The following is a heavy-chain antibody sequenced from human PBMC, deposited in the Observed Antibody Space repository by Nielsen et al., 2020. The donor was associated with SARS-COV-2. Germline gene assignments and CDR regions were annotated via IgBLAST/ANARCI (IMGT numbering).Heavy chain of an antibody. J-gene: IGHJ6*02. Sequence: GESLKISCVASGFTFSSYDMRWVRQAPGKGLEWVSAIDSAGDTYYPGSVKGRFTISRENAKNSLYLQMNSLRAGDTAVYYCARGGYGWIGGGMDVWGQGTTVTVSS. V-gene: IGHV3-13*04. D-gene: IGHD3-10*01. CDR2: IDSAGDT. CDR1: GFTFSSYD. CDR3: ARGGYGWIGGGMDV.